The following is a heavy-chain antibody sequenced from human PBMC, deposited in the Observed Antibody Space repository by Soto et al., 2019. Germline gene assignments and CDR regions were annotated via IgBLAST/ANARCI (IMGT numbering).Heavy chain of an antibody. Sequence: GGSLRLSCAASGFTFSDYYMSWIRQAPGKGLEWVSYISSSGSTIYYADSVKGRFTISRDNAKNSLYLQMNSLRAEDTAVYYCARAHKNYDFWSGGADDAFDIWGQGTMVTVSS. D-gene: IGHD3-3*01. CDR2: ISSSGSTI. V-gene: IGHV3-11*01. CDR1: GFTFSDYY. CDR3: ARAHKNYDFWSGGADDAFDI. J-gene: IGHJ3*02.